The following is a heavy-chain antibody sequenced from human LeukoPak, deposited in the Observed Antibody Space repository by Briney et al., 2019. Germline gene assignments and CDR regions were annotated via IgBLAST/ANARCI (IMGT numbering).Heavy chain of an antibody. CDR3: ARISSSYPLKFDY. CDR1: GGSISSYY. D-gene: IGHD6-13*01. Sequence: PSETLSLTCTVSGGSISSYYWSWIRQPPGKGLEWIGYIYYSGSTNYNPSLKSRVTISVDTSKNQFSLKLNSVTAADTAVYYCARISSSYPLKFDYWGQGTLVTVSS. CDR2: IYYSGST. J-gene: IGHJ4*02. V-gene: IGHV4-59*12.